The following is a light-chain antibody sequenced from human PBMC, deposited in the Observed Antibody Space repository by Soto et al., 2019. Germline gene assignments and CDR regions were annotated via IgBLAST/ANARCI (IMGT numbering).Light chain of an antibody. CDR1: QSVSNNY. CDR2: DAS. J-gene: IGKJ4*01. Sequence: EIVLTQSPGTLSLSPGERATLSCRASQSVSNNYLAWYQQKPGQAPRLLIFDASNRATGIPARFSGSGSGTDFTLTISGLEPEDFAVYYCQQRSDWPPVTFGGGTKVHIK. V-gene: IGKV3-11*01. CDR3: QQRSDWPPVT.